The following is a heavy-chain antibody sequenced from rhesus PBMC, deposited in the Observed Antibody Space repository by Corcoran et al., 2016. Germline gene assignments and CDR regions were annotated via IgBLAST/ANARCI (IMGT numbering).Heavy chain of an antibody. CDR2: ITYSGST. D-gene: IGHD6-25*01. CDR1: GGSISSGYYY. V-gene: IGHV4-122*02. CDR3: ARETMAAAATFDY. J-gene: IGHJ4*01. Sequence: QVQLQESGPGLVKPSETLSLTCAVSGGSISSGYYYWSWIRQPPGKGLEWIGYITYSGSTSYNPSLKRPVTIARDTSKNQFSRKLSAVTAADTAVYYCARETMAAAATFDYWGQGVLVTVSS.